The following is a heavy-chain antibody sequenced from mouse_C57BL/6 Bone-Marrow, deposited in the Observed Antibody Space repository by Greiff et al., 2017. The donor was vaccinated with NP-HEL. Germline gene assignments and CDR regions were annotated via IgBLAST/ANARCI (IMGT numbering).Heavy chain of an antibody. CDR3: ARYDSSGYAMDY. CDR2: IHPNSGST. V-gene: IGHV1-64*01. Sequence: QVQLQQPGAELVKPGASVQLSCKASGYTFTSYWMHWVKQRPGQGLEWIGMIHPNSGSTNYNEKFKSKATLTVDKSSSTAYMQLSSLTSEDAAGYYCARYDSSGYAMDYWGQGTSVTVSS. D-gene: IGHD3-2*02. CDR1: GYTFTSYW. J-gene: IGHJ4*01.